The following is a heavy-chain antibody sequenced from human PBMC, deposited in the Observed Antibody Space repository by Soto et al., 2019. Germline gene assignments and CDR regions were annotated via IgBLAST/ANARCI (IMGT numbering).Heavy chain of an antibody. V-gene: IGHV4-38-2*02. J-gene: IGHJ5*02. CDR3: ARDLLLTSSDP. Sequence: SETLSLTCAVSGYSISSGYYWGWIRQPPGKGLEWIGSIYHSGSTYYNPSLKSRVTISVDTSKNQFSLKLSSVTAADTAVYYCARDLLLTSSDPWGQGTLVTVSS. CDR1: GYSISSGYY. D-gene: IGHD3-22*01. CDR2: IYHSGST.